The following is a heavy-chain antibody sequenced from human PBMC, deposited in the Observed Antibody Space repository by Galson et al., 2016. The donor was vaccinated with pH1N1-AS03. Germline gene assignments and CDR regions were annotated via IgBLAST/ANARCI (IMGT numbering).Heavy chain of an antibody. Sequence: SLRLSCATSGFTFTDFAVSWVRQAPGRGLEWVSATSSSGGSTYYAGSVKGRFTISRDYSKNTVDLQMNSLRAEDTAVYYCAKDHPAVAGAWFFQHWGLGTLVTVSA. CDR3: AKDHPAVAGAWFFQH. D-gene: IGHD6-19*01. CDR2: TSSSGGST. V-gene: IGHV3-23*01. J-gene: IGHJ1*01. CDR1: GFTFTDFA.